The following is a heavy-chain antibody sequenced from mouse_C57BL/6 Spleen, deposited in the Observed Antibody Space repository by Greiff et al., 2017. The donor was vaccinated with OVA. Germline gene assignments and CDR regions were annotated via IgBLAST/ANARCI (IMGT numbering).Heavy chain of an antibody. Sequence: EVKVEESGGGLVQPGGSMKLSCVASGFTFSNYWMNWVRQSPEKGLEWVAQIRLKSDNYATHYAESVKGRFTISRDDSKSSVYLQMNNLRAEDTGIYYCTGHGYDDGFDYWGQGTTLTVSS. D-gene: IGHD2-2*01. V-gene: IGHV6-3*01. CDR1: GFTFSNYW. CDR3: TGHGYDDGFDY. J-gene: IGHJ2*01. CDR2: IRLKSDNYAT.